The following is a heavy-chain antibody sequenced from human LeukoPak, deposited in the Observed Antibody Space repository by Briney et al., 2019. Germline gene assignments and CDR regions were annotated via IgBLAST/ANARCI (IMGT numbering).Heavy chain of an antibody. CDR2: INQDVSRI. V-gene: IGHV3-7*01. J-gene: IGHJ4*02. Sequence: TGGSLRLSCAGSGFSFSRYWMAWVHQAPGKGLEWVASINQDVSRIHYVDSVKGRFTISRDNAKSSLFLQMTSLRVEDTAVYYCARLKDDVTKFDYWGQGTLVTVSS. CDR3: ARLKDDVTKFDY. D-gene: IGHD2-8*01. CDR1: GFSFSRYW.